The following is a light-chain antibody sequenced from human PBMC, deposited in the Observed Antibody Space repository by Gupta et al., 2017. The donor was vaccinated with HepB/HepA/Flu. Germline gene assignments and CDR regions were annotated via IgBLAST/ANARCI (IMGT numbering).Light chain of an antibody. J-gene: IGKJ1*01. V-gene: IGKV3-11*01. CDR2: DAS. CDR3: QQRSNWPRT. Sequence: ESVLTQSPATLSLSPGERAPLSCRASQSVSSYLAWYQQKPGQAPRLLIYDASNRATGIPARFSGSGSGTDFTLTISSLEPEDFAVYYCQQRSNWPRTVGQGTKVEIK. CDR1: QSVSSY.